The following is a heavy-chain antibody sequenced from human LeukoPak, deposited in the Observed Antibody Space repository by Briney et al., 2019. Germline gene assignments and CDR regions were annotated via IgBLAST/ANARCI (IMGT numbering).Heavy chain of an antibody. CDR3: ARSSFITMIVVASDS. D-gene: IGHD3-22*01. V-gene: IGHV4-39*01. J-gene: IGHJ4*02. Sequence: SQTLSLTCTVSGGSISSSSYYWGWIRQPPGKGLEWIGSIYYSGSTYYNPSLKSRVTISVDTSKYQFSLKLSSVTAADTAVYYCARSSFITMIVVASDSWGQGTLVTVSS. CDR1: GGSISSSSYY. CDR2: IYYSGST.